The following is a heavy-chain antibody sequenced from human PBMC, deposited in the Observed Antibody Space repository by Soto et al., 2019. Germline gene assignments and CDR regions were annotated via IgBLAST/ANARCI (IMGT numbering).Heavy chain of an antibody. CDR1: GGSISSGGYS. Sequence: SETLSLTCAVSGGSISSGGYSWSWIRQPPGKGLEWIGYIYHSGSTHYNPSLKSRVTISVDRSKNQFSLKLSSVAAADTAVYYCARSLIGEVIKQAPYYYYYYGMDVWGQGTTVTVSS. D-gene: IGHD3-3*01. CDR2: IYHSGST. J-gene: IGHJ6*02. CDR3: ARSLIGEVIKQAPYYYYYYGMDV. V-gene: IGHV4-30-2*01.